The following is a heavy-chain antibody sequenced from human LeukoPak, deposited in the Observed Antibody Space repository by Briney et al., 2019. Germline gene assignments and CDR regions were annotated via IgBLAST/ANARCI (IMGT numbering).Heavy chain of an antibody. CDR2: INHSGST. J-gene: IGHJ4*02. Sequence: SETLSLTCAVYGGSFSGHYWSWIRQPPGKGLEWIGEINHSGSTNYNPSLKSRVTISVDTSKNQFSLKLSSVTAADTAVYYCARRSTYYYYFDYWGQGTLVTVSS. CDR3: ARRSTYYYYFDY. V-gene: IGHV4-34*01. D-gene: IGHD3-10*01. CDR1: GGSFSGHY.